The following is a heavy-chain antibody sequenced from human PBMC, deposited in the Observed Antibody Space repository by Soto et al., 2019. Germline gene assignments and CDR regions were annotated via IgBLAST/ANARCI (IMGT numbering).Heavy chain of an antibody. J-gene: IGHJ5*02. D-gene: IGHD3-9*01. CDR1: GGTFNSYS. V-gene: IGHV1-69*01. CDR2: IFPVYGTP. CDR3: ARGLALPPAGP. Sequence: QVQLVQSGAEVKKPGSSVKVSCKASGGTFNSYSVSWVRQAPGQGLEWMGGIFPVYGTPHYAQKFQGRVTITAAESTRTAYMELSSLTSEDTAVYYCARGLALPPAGPWGQGTLVTVSS.